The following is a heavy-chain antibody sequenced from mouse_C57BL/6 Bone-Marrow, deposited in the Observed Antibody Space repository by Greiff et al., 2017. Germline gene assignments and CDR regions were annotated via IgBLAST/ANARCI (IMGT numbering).Heavy chain of an antibody. D-gene: IGHD1-1*01. J-gene: IGHJ1*03. CDR2: ISSGSSTI. Sequence: EVKLVESGGGLVKPGGSLKLSCAASGFTFSDYGMHWVRQAPEKGLEWVAYISSGSSTIYYADTVKGRFTISRDNAKNTLFLQMTSLRSEDTAMYYCARDITTVVYWYFDVWGTGTTVTVSS. CDR3: ARDITTVVYWYFDV. CDR1: GFTFSDYG. V-gene: IGHV5-17*01.